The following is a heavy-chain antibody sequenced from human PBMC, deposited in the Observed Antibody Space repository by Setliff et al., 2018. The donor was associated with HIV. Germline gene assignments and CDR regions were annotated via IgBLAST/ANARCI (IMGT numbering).Heavy chain of an antibody. J-gene: IGHJ5*02. Sequence: SETLSLTCTISGGSFGVYRWSWIRQSAGRGLEWIGRIDSSGTTDYKPSLKGRVAISVDTSRNQFPLRVTSVTAADTAVYFCARDRHSSGLGSYGPWGPGTLVTVS. V-gene: IGHV4-4*07. CDR3: ARDRHSSGLGSYGP. D-gene: IGHD3-10*01. CDR2: IDSSGTT. CDR1: GGSFGVYR.